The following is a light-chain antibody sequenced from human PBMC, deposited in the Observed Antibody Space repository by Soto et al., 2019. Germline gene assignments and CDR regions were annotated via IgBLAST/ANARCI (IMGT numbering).Light chain of an antibody. V-gene: IGLV1-47*01. CDR1: SSNIGSNY. J-gene: IGLJ3*02. CDR3: SVWDTSLSGWA. CDR2: RNN. Sequence: QSVLTQPPSASGTPGQRVTISCSGSSSNIGSNYVYWYQQLPGTAPKLLIYRNNQRPSGVPDRFSGSKSGTSASLAISGLRSEDAADYYCSVWDTSLSGWAFGGGTKLTVL.